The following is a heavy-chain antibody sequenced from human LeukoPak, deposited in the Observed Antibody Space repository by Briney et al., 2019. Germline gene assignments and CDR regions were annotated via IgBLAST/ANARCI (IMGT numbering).Heavy chain of an antibody. Sequence: TGGSLRLSCAASGSTFSRSYMGWVRQAPGKGLEWVSSISSSSSYIYYADSVKGRFTISRDNAKNSLYLQMNSLRAEDTAVYYCASEGGSYYDYWGQGTLVTVSS. CDR1: GSTFSRSY. V-gene: IGHV3-21*01. CDR2: ISSSSSYI. J-gene: IGHJ4*02. CDR3: ASEGGSYYDY. D-gene: IGHD1-26*01.